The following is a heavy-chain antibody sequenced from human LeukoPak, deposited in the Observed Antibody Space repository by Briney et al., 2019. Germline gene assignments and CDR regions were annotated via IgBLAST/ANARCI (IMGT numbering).Heavy chain of an antibody. CDR3: ARRHTVTKSKHAFDS. Sequence: KTSETLSLTCTVSGGSISSSSYYWGWIRQPPGKGLEWIGSIYYSGSTYYNPSLKSRVTISVDTSKNQFSLKLNSVTAADTAVYYCARRHTVTKSKHAFDSWGQGTMVTVSS. J-gene: IGHJ3*02. V-gene: IGHV4-39*07. D-gene: IGHD4-11*01. CDR1: GGSISSSSYY. CDR2: IYYSGST.